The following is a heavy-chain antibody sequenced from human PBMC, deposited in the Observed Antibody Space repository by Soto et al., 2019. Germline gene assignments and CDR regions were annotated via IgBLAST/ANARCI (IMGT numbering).Heavy chain of an antibody. D-gene: IGHD3-3*02. J-gene: IGHJ4*02. CDR1: GFTFSDYY. CDR3: ARDNYRFLIGLFDS. Sequence: PVGSLRLSCAASGFTFSDYYMAWIRQAPGKGLEWVSCISSNGNTIYYADSVKGRFTISRDDAKNSLYLQMNSLRAEDTAVYYCARDNYRFLIGLFDSWGQGTPVTVSS. CDR2: ISSNGNTI. V-gene: IGHV3-11*01.